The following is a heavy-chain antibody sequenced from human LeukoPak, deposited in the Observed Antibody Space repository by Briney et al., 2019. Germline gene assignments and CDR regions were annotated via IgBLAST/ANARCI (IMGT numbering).Heavy chain of an antibody. D-gene: IGHD3-10*01. V-gene: IGHV4-59*01. CDR3: ARERGSEDAEYFQR. Sequence: PSESLSLTCTVSGASISSSYWTWIRQPPGKGLEWIGNIFYSGTTNYNPSLKSRVTISVDTSKNQFSLYLSSVTAADTAVYYCARERGSEDAEYFQRWGQGTLITVS. CDR2: IFYSGTT. J-gene: IGHJ1*01. CDR1: GASISSSY.